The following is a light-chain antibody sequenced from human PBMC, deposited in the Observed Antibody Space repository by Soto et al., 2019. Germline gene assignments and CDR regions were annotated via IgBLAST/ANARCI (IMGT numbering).Light chain of an antibody. CDR3: QQYGSSLLT. V-gene: IGKV3-20*01. Sequence: EIVMTESPATLSVSPGGSGTLLRRASQSVSSKLAWYQQKPGQAPGLLIYGASSRVTGIPDRFSGSGSGTDFTLTISSLEPEDFAVYYCQQYGSSLLTFGGGTKVDIK. CDR1: QSVSSK. J-gene: IGKJ4*01. CDR2: GAS.